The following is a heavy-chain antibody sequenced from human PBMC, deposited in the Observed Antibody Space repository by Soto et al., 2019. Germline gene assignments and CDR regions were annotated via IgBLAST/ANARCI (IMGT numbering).Heavy chain of an antibody. Sequence: QVPLQEWGPGLVKRSETLSLSCTVSGGSISSYDWSWIRQTPGKGLEWIGYVHDSWGPNYSPSLKSRVAISLDTSTSQFSLKLTPVTATDTAVYYCARQGVGALHGVVDVWGQGTTVTVSS. D-gene: IGHD1-26*01. CDR3: ARQGVGALHGVVDV. CDR2: VHDSWGP. J-gene: IGHJ6*02. CDR1: GGSISSYD. V-gene: IGHV4-59*08.